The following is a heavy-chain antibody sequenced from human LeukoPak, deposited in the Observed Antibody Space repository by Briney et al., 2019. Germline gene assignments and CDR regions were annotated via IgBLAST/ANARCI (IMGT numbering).Heavy chain of an antibody. Sequence: SVKVSCKASGVTFSNFAISWVRQAPGQGLEWMGGIIPIFGTANYAQKFQGRVTITADKSTSTAYMELRSLRSDDTAVYYCARSGRGTYYYFDLWGQGTLVTVSS. V-gene: IGHV1-69*06. CDR2: IIPIFGTA. J-gene: IGHJ4*02. CDR3: ARSGRGTYYYFDL. CDR1: GVTFSNFA. D-gene: IGHD1-26*01.